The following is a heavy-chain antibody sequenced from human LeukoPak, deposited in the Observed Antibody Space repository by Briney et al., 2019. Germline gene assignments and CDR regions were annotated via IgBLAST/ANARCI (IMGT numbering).Heavy chain of an antibody. CDR1: GGSISSSSYY. CDR2: IYYSGST. CDR3: ARGGLVRGTINSLIGFDI. J-gene: IGHJ3*02. Sequence: SETLSLTCTVSGGSISSSSYYWGWIRQPPGKGLEWIGSIYYSGSTYYNPSLKSRVTISVDTSKNQFSLQLNSVTVEDTALYYCARGGLVRGTINSLIGFDIWGQGIMVTVSS. D-gene: IGHD3-10*01. V-gene: IGHV4-39*07.